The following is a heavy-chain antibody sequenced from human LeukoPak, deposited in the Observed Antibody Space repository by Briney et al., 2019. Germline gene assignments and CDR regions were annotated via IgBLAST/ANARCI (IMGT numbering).Heavy chain of an antibody. CDR3: ARDHVVPTILFDY. V-gene: IGHV3-48*01. J-gene: IGHJ4*02. CDR1: GFTFSNYA. Sequence: PGGSLRLSCSASGFTFSNYAMSWVRRAPGKGLEWVSYISGSGSAMYYADSVKGRFTISRDNAKNSLYLQMNSLRAEDTAVYYCARDHVVPTILFDYWGQGTLVTVSS. D-gene: IGHD5-12*01. CDR2: ISGSGSAM.